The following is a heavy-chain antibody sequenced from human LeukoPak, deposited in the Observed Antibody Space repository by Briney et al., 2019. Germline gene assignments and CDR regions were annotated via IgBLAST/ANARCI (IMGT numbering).Heavy chain of an antibody. V-gene: IGHV1-24*01. CDR2: FDPEDGET. CDR1: GYTLTELS. CDR3: AADLITMVRGVFGY. J-gene: IGHJ4*02. D-gene: IGHD3-10*01. Sequence: ASVKVSCKVSGYTLTELSMHWVRQAPGKGLEWMGGFDPEDGETIYAQKFQGRVTMTEDTSTDTAYMELSSLRSEDTPVYYCAADLITMVRGVFGYWGQGTLVTVSA.